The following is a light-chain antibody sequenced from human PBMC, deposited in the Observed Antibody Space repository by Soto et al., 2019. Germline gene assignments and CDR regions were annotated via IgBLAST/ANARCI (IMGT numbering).Light chain of an antibody. CDR3: QQYANYPLT. CDR2: TTS. Sequence: DIEMTQSPSSLSASVGDRVSITCRASHPINKWLAWYQQKPNQAPRSLIYTTSIRQSGLPSRFCGSVSGTDFTLTITRMQPEDFATYFCQQYANYPLTFGPGTRLDI. J-gene: IGKJ5*01. CDR1: HPINKW. V-gene: IGKV1D-16*01.